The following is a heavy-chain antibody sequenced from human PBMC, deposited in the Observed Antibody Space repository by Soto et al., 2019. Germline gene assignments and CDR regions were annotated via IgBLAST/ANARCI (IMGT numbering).Heavy chain of an antibody. J-gene: IGHJ6*02. CDR2: ISTYNGNT. Sequence: QVQLVQSGAEVKKPGASVKVSCKASGYTFTSYGISWVRQAPGQGLEWMGWISTYNGNTNYAQKLQGRVTMTTDTATSTGYMELRSLRSDDTAVDYCARDGXXXXXXXXXXGSYNYYGMDVWGQGT. CDR1: GYTFTSYG. V-gene: IGHV1-18*04. CDR3: ARDGXXXXXXXXXXGSYNYYGMDV.